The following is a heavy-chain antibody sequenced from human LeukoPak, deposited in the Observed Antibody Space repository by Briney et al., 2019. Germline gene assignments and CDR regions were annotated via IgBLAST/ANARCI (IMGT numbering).Heavy chain of an antibody. CDR2: IYYNGIT. CDR1: GGSISSYY. D-gene: IGHD5-12*01. CDR3: ARDSGYSGSFDY. J-gene: IGHJ4*02. Sequence: SETLSLTCTVSGGSISSYYWSWIRQPPGKGLEWIGYIYYNGITSYSPSLKSRVTISLDTSENQFSLKLRSVTAADTAVYYCARDSGYSGSFDYWGQGTLVTVSS. V-gene: IGHV4-59*01.